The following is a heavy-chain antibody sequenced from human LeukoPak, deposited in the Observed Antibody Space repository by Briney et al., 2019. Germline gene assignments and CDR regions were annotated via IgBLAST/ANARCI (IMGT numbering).Heavy chain of an antibody. CDR2: ISNTGGAK. V-gene: IGHV3-11*01. J-gene: IGHJ5*02. CDR1: GFTFSDYY. CDR3: ASDSSGYFGP. D-gene: IGHD3-22*01. Sequence: GGSLRLSCAAPGFTFSDYYMNWLRQSPGRGLEWLSYISNTGGAKYYSDSVRGRFTISRDNAKNSVYLEMNSLRAEDTAVYFCASDSSGYFGPWGQGTLVTVSS.